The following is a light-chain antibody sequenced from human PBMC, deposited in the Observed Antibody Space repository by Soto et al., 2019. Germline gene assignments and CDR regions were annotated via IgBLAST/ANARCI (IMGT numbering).Light chain of an antibody. CDR3: QQSYSTPRA. V-gene: IGKV1-39*01. J-gene: IGKJ2*01. CDR2: AAS. CDR1: QRISTY. Sequence: DIQMTQSPSSLSASVGDRVTITCRAGQRISTYLNWYQQKPGKAPKLLIYAASSLQSGVPSRFSGSGSGTDFTLTISSLQPEDFATYYCQQSYSTPRAFGQGTKLEIK.